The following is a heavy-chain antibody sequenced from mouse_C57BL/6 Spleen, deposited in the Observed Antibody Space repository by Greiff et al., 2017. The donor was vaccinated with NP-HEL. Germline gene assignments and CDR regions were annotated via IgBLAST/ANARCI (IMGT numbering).Heavy chain of an antibody. CDR3: AKSYYGNLNYFDY. CDR2: IDPSDSET. V-gene: IGHV1-52*01. CDR1: GYTFTSYW. Sequence: VQLQQSGAELVRPGSSVKLSCKASGYTFTSYWMHWVKQRPIQGLEWIGNIDPSDSETHYNQKFKDKATLTVDKSSSTAYMQLSSLTSEDSAVYYFAKSYYGNLNYFDYWGQGTTLTVSS. D-gene: IGHD2-1*01. J-gene: IGHJ2*01.